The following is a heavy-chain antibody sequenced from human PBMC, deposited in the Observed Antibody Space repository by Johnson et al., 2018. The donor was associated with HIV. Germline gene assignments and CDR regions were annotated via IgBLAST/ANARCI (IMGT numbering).Heavy chain of an antibody. V-gene: IGHV3-30-3*01. CDR2: ISYDGSNK. CDR3: ARGGSDVFDI. CDR1: GFTFSSYA. Sequence: QVQLVESGGGVVQPGRSLRLSCAASGFTFSSYAMHWVRQAPDKGLEWVAVISYDGSNKYYADSVKGRFTISRDNSKNTLSLQMDSLRPEDTAVYYCARGGSDVFDIWGRGTMVTVSS. D-gene: IGHD3-16*01. J-gene: IGHJ3*02.